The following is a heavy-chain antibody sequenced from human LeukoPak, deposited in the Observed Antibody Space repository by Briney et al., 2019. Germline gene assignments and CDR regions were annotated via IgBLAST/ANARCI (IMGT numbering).Heavy chain of an antibody. V-gene: IGHV4-59*08. CDR2: IYYSGST. Sequence: PSETLSLTCTVSGGSISSYYWSWIRQPPGKGLEWIGYIYYSGSTNYNPSLKSRVTISVDTSKNQFSLKLSSVTAADTAVYYCARHDRYSSSWYGYFQHWGQGTLVTVSS. CDR1: GGSISSYY. CDR3: ARHDRYSSSWYGYFQH. D-gene: IGHD6-13*01. J-gene: IGHJ1*01.